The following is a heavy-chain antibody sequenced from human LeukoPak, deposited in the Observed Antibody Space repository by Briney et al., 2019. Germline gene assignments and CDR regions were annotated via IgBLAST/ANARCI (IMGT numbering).Heavy chain of an antibody. CDR3: ARHGPYLGRLGWFDP. V-gene: IGHV4-59*08. J-gene: IGHJ5*02. Sequence: SETLSLTCTVSGGSIRSYYWSWIRRPPGKGLEWIGYIYYSGSANYNPSLKSRVTISVDMSKNQFSLILSSVTAADTAVYYCARHGPYLGRLGWFDPWGQGTLVTVSS. CDR1: GGSIRSYY. CDR2: IYYSGSA. D-gene: IGHD1-26*01.